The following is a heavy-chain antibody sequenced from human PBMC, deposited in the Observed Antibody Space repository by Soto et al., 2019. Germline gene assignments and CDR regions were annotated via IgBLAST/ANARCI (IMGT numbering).Heavy chain of an antibody. V-gene: IGHV1-18*01. CDR1: GYTFTSFG. CDR2: ISGYNGNT. D-gene: IGHD4-17*01. Sequence: QVPLVQSGAEVKKPGASVKVSCKASGYTFTSFGVSWVRQAPGQGLEWMGWISGYNGNTNYAQKLQGRVTMTTDTSTNTAYMELRSLRSDDTAVYYCARDPTVVSPDAFDIWGQGTMVTVS. J-gene: IGHJ3*02. CDR3: ARDPTVVSPDAFDI.